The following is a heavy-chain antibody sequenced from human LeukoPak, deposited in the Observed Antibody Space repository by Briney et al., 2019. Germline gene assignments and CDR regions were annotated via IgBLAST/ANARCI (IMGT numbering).Heavy chain of an antibody. V-gene: IGHV3-73*01. D-gene: IGHD1-14*01. CDR3: TIPPTTQYYYYYYMDV. CDR1: GFTFSGSA. J-gene: IGHJ6*03. CDR2: IRSKANSYAT. Sequence: PGGSLRLSCAASGFTFSGSAMHWVRQASGKGLEWVGRIRSKANSYATAYAASVKGRFTISRDDSKNTAYLQMNSLKTEDTAVYYCTIPPTTQYYYYYYMDVWGKGTTVTVSS.